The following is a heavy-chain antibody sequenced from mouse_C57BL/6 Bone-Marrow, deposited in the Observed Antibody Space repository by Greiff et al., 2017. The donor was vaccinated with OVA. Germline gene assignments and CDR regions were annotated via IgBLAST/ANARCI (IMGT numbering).Heavy chain of an antibody. Sequence: EVKLQESGEGLVKPGGSLKLSCAASGFTFSSYAMSWVRQTPEKRLEWVAYISSGGDYIYYADTVKGRFTISRDNARNTLYLQMSSLKSEDTAMYYCTREGLTTVVVHWYFDVWGTGTTVTVSS. CDR2: ISSGGDYI. J-gene: IGHJ1*03. D-gene: IGHD1-1*01. CDR3: TREGLTTVVVHWYFDV. CDR1: GFTFSSYA. V-gene: IGHV5-9-1*02.